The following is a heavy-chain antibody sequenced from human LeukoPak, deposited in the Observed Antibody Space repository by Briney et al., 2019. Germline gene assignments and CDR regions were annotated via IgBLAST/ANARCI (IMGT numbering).Heavy chain of an antibody. CDR3: ARTGEWLLYSGFDY. D-gene: IGHD3-3*01. Sequence: ASVKVSCKASGGTFSSYAISWVRQAPGQGLEWMGGIIPIFGTANYAQKFQGRVTITADESTSTAYMELSSLRSGDTAVYYCARTGEWLLYSGFDYWGQGTLVTVSS. CDR2: IIPIFGTA. J-gene: IGHJ4*02. V-gene: IGHV1-69*13. CDR1: GGTFSSYA.